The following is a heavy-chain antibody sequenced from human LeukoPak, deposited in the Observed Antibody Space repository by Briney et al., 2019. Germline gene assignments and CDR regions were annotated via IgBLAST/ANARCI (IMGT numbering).Heavy chain of an antibody. CDR2: ISSTSDYI. V-gene: IGHV3-21*01. CDR1: GFTFSHYS. J-gene: IGHJ3*02. Sequence: GGSLRLSCAASGFTFSHYSVDWVRQAPGKGLEWVSSISSTSDYIYYADSVKGRFTISRDNTKSSLYLQMNSLRAEDTPVYYCVSENHPDSTWENYRLDAFDIWGQGTTVSVSS. D-gene: IGHD3-16*02. CDR3: VSENHPDSTWENYRLDAFDI.